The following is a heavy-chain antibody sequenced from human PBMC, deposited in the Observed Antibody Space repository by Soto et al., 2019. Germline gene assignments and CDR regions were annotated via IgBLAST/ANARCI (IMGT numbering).Heavy chain of an antibody. CDR1: GGSISSSNW. J-gene: IGHJ6*01. CDR2: IYHSGST. Sequence: QLQLQESGPGLVKTSGTLSLTCAVSGGSISSSNWWSWVRQPPGKGLAWIGEIYHSGSTNYNPSLKRGVPISVAKSEDRFSLKLTPVPAADTALYYWASVRGGCIYTMHGCGQGGTVTVSS. D-gene: IGHD3-10*02. V-gene: IGHV4-4*02. CDR3: ASVRGGCIYTMHG.